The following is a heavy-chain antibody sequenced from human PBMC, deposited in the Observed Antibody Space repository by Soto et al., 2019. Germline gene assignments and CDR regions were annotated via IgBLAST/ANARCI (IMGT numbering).Heavy chain of an antibody. CDR3: AKDSLTAIVRYYYFDF. V-gene: IGHV3-23*01. CDR2: ITSSGDIT. Sequence: PVGSLRLSCAASGVTLRTYAMSWVRQAPGKGLEWVSAITSSGDITHYADSVTGRFTISRDNSRTTLYMQMNSLRAEDTAVYYCAKDSLTAIVRYYYFDFWGQGTLVTVSS. CDR1: GVTLRTYA. J-gene: IGHJ4*02. D-gene: IGHD5-18*01.